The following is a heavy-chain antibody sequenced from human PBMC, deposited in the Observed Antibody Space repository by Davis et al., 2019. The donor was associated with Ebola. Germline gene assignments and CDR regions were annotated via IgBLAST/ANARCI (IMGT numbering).Heavy chain of an antibody. D-gene: IGHD3-16*02. J-gene: IGHJ3*02. CDR1: GFTFSSYA. V-gene: IGHV3-64*02. Sequence: PGGSLRLSCAASGFTFSSYAMHWVRQAPGKGLEYVSAISSNGGSTYYADSVKGRFTISRDNAKNSLYLQMNSLRAEDTALYYCARAVGNPPLYDYIWGSYRTPYLGAFDIWGQGTMVTVSS. CDR3: ARAVGNPPLYDYIWGSYRTPYLGAFDI. CDR2: ISSNGGST.